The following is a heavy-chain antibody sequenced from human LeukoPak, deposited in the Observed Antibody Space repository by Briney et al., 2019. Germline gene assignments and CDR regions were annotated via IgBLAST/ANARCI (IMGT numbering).Heavy chain of an antibody. CDR2: IYYSGST. D-gene: IGHD3-9*01. Sequence: SSETLSLTCTVSGGSISSYYWSWIRQPPGKGLEWIGYIYYSGSTNYNPSLKSRVTISVDTSKNQFSLKLSSVTAADTAVYYCATLRYDILTGPGTFDYWGQGALVTVSS. CDR3: ATLRYDILTGPGTFDY. CDR1: GGSISSYY. V-gene: IGHV4-59*08. J-gene: IGHJ4*02.